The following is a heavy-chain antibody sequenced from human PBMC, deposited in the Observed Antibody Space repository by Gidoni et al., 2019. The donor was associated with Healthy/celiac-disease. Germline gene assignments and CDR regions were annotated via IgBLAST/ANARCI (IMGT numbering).Heavy chain of an antibody. D-gene: IGHD3-10*01. J-gene: IGHJ4*02. CDR3: ARGSLLWFGELSFDY. CDR2: INHSGST. Sequence: QVQLQQWGAGLLKPSETLSPTCAVYGGSFSGYYWSWIRQPPGKGREWIGKINHSGSTNYNPSLKSRVTISVDTSKNQFSLKLSSVTAADTAVYYCARGSLLWFGELSFDYWGQGTLVTVSS. CDR1: GGSFSGYY. V-gene: IGHV4-34*01.